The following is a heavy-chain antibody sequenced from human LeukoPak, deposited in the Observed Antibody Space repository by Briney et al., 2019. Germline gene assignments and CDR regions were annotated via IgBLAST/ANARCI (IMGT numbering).Heavy chain of an antibody. J-gene: IGHJ4*02. D-gene: IGHD3-10*01. Sequence: ASVKVSCKASGHTFTSYDINWVRQATGQGLEWMGWMNPNSGNTGYAQKFQGRVTMTRNTSISTAYMELSSLRSEDTAVYYCARESYYYGSGSYRYYFDYWGQGTLVTVSS. V-gene: IGHV1-8*01. CDR3: ARESYYYGSGSYRYYFDY. CDR1: GHTFTSYD. CDR2: MNPNSGNT.